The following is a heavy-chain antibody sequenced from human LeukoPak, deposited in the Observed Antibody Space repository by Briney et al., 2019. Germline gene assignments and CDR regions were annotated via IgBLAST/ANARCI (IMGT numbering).Heavy chain of an antibody. CDR3: ARQYYYDSHTFDY. Sequence: KPSETLSLTCAVYGGSFSGYYWSWIRQPPGKGLEWIGEINHSGSTNYNPSLKSRVTISVDTSKNQFSLKLSSVTAADTAVYYCARQYYYDSHTFDYWGQGTLVTVSS. D-gene: IGHD3-22*01. J-gene: IGHJ4*02. V-gene: IGHV4-34*01. CDR1: GGSFSGYY. CDR2: INHSGST.